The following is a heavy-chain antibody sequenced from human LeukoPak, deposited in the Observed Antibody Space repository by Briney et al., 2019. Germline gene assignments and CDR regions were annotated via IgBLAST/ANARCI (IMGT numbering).Heavy chain of an antibody. J-gene: IGHJ3*02. CDR1: GFTVSSNY. Sequence: GGSLRLSCAASGFTVSSNYMSWVRQAPGKGLEWVSIFYAGGTTYYADSVKGRFTISRDNSKNTLYLQMNSLRAEDTAVYYCARHTAMEAFDIWGQGTMVTVSS. D-gene: IGHD5-18*01. CDR3: ARHTAMEAFDI. CDR2: FYAGGTT. V-gene: IGHV3-66*04.